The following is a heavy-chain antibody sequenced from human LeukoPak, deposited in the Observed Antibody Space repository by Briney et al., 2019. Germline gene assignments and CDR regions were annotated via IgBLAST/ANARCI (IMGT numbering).Heavy chain of an antibody. CDR3: ARLGSYFDY. Sequence: SETLSLTCTVSGGSLTSNYWRWIRQPPGKGLQWIGYVYYSGSVNHNPSLNRRVTISVDTSKNQFALNLSSVTAADTAVYYCARLGSYFDYWGQGTQVTVSS. J-gene: IGHJ4*02. CDR2: VYYSGSV. V-gene: IGHV4-59*08. CDR1: GGSLTSNY.